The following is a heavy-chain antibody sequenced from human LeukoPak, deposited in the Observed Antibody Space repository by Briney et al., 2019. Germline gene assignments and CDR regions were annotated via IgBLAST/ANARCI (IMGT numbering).Heavy chain of an antibody. CDR1: GYSFTSYW. Sequence: GESLKISCKGSGYSFTSYWIGWVRQMPGKGLEWMGIIYPGDSDTRYSPSFQGQVTISADKSISTAYLQWSSLKASDTAMYYCARREFRCSSTSCYEAGAFDIWGQGTMVTVSS. CDR2: IYPGDSDT. V-gene: IGHV5-51*01. J-gene: IGHJ3*02. CDR3: ARREFRCSSTSCYEAGAFDI. D-gene: IGHD2-2*01.